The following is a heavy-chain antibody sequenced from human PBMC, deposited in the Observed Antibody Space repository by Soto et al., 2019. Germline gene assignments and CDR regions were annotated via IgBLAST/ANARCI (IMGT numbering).Heavy chain of an antibody. V-gene: IGHV3-33*01. J-gene: IGHJ3*02. Sequence: GGSLRLSCAASGFTFSSYGMHWVRQAPGKGLEWVAVIWYDGSNKYYADSVKGRFTISRDNSKNTLYLQMNSLRAEDTAVYYCARDLSEGSGSYYTYDAFDIWGQGTMVTVSS. CDR3: ARDLSEGSGSYYTYDAFDI. CDR2: IWYDGSNK. D-gene: IGHD3-10*01. CDR1: GFTFSSYG.